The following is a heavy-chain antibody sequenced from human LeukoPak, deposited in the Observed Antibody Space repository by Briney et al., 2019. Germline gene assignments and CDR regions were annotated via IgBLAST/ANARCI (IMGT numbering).Heavy chain of an antibody. D-gene: IGHD2-2*01. CDR3: ARGYCSSTSCYYFDY. CDR1: GYTFTSYG. J-gene: IGHJ4*02. V-gene: IGHV1-18*01. CDR2: ISAYNGNT. Sequence: ASVKVSCKASGYTFTSYGISWVRQAPGQGLEWMGWISAYNGNTNYAQKLQGRVTMTTDTSTSTAYMELRSLRSDDTAVYYCARGYCSSTSCYYFDYWGQGTLVTVSS.